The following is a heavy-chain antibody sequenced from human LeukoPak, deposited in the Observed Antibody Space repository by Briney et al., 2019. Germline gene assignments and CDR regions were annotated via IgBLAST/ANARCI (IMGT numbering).Heavy chain of an antibody. D-gene: IGHD2/OR15-2a*01. J-gene: IGHJ4*02. V-gene: IGHV4-59*08. Sequence: SETLSLTCTGSGGSISSYYWSWIRQPPGKGLEWIAYISDIGSINYNPSLKSGVTISLDTSKNRFSLKLSSVTAADTAVYYCAGHHPRNTVDFWGQGTLVTVSS. CDR3: AGHHPRNTVDF. CDR2: ISDIGSI. CDR1: GGSISSYY.